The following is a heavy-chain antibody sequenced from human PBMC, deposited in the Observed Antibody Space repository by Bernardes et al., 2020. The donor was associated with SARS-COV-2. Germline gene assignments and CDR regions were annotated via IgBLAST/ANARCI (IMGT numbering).Heavy chain of an antibody. V-gene: IGHV4-59*08. D-gene: IGHD3-3*01. CDR3: ARTRGVVDNFWSGYGYDV. CDR2: IYYSGTT. Sequence: SETLSLICTVSGGSFGTYYWSWIRQRPGKGLDCIGNIYYSGTTNYNPDFQSRVSMSLDTSRNQFSLRLSAVTASDTAIYYCARTRGVVDNFWSGYGYDVWGQGTTVVVSS. J-gene: IGHJ3*01. CDR1: GGSFGTYY.